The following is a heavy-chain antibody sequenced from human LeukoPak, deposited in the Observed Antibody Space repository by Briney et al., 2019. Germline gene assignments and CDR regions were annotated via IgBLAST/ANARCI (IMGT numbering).Heavy chain of an antibody. V-gene: IGHV3-23*01. Sequence: GGSLRLSCAASGFTFSSYAMIWVRQAPGKGLEWVSAMSDGGGSRYDADSVKGRFTISRDNSKNTLYLQINSLRAEDTAVYYCAKEIDFWSGYYQPPDYWGQGTLVTVSS. CDR3: AKEIDFWSGYYQPPDY. CDR2: MSDGGGSR. D-gene: IGHD3-3*01. CDR1: GFTFSSYA. J-gene: IGHJ4*02.